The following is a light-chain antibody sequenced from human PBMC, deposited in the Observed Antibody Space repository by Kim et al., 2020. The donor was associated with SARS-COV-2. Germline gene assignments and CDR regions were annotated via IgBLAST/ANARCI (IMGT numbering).Light chain of an antibody. J-gene: IGKJ1*01. Sequence: DIQMTQSPSSLSASVGDRVTITCRASQGISNDLAWYQQKPGKVPKLLIYAASALRSGVPFRFSGSGSGTDFTLTISSLQPEDAASYYCQKYNRAPWAFGQGTKVDIK. CDR1: QGISND. CDR2: AAS. V-gene: IGKV1-27*01. CDR3: QKYNRAPWA.